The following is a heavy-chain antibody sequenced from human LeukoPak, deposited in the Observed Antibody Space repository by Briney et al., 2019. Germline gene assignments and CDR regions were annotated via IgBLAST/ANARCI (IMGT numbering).Heavy chain of an antibody. Sequence: SETLSLTCTVSGGSISSGSYYWSWIRQPAGKGLEWIGRIYTSGSTNYNPSLKSRVTISVDTSKNQFSLKLSSVTAADTAVYYCASTHSSGYKVDYWGQGTLVTVSS. CDR1: GGSISSGSYY. CDR2: IYTSGST. V-gene: IGHV4-61*02. J-gene: IGHJ4*02. CDR3: ASTHSSGYKVDY. D-gene: IGHD3-22*01.